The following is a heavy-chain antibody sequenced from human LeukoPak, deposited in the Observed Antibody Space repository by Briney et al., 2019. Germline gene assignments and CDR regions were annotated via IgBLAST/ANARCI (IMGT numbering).Heavy chain of an antibody. J-gene: IGHJ4*02. D-gene: IGHD3-10*01. CDR3: ARAIWYGSGTTAFDY. V-gene: IGHV4-4*07. CDR1: GGSISRYY. CDR2: IYNSGST. Sequence: SETLSLTCMVSGGSISRYYWSWIRQPAGRGLEWIGRIYNSGSTNYNTNYNPSLTSRVTMSVDTSKNQFSLKLNSVSAADTAVYFCARAIWYGSGTTAFDYWGQGTLVTVSP.